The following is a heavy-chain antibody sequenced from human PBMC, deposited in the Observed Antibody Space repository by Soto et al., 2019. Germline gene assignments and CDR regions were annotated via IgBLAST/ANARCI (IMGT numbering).Heavy chain of an antibody. CDR2: IYYSGST. CDR1: GGSISSSSYY. Sequence: QSQTLSLTCTVSGGSISSSSYYWGWIRQPPGKGLEWIGSIYYSGSTYYNPSLKSRVTISVDTSKNQFSLKLSSVTAADTAVYYCARLSVGGYNYYYYYGMDVWGQGTTVTVSS. J-gene: IGHJ6*02. V-gene: IGHV4-39*01. CDR3: ARLSVGGYNYYYYYGMDV. D-gene: IGHD5-12*01.